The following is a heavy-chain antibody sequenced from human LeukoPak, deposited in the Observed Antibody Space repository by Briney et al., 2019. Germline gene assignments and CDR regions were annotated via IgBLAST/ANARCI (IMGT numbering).Heavy chain of an antibody. J-gene: IGHJ4*02. CDR2: IYYSGST. CDR1: GGSISSSSYY. Sequence: PSETLSLTCTVSGGSISSSSYYWGWIRQPPGKGLEWIGSIYYSGSTYYNPSLKSRVTISVDTSKNQFSLKLSSVTAADTAVYYCARGGSDILTAPSDWGQGTLVTVSS. D-gene: IGHD3-9*01. CDR3: ARGGSDILTAPSD. V-gene: IGHV4-39*01.